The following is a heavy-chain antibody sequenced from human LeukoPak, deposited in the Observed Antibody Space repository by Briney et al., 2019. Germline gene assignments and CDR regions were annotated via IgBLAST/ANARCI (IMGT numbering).Heavy chain of an antibody. CDR2: ISDSSSTI. V-gene: IGHV3-11*01. Sequence: PGGSLRLSCAASGFRFSDYYMSWIRRAPGKGLEWVADISDSSSTIHYADSVNGRFNISRDNAKNSLYLQMNSLRAEDTSVYYCARERGYGSGTFDDWGQGIQVT. CDR3: ARERGYGSGTFDD. J-gene: IGHJ4*02. CDR1: GFRFSDYY. D-gene: IGHD3-10*01.